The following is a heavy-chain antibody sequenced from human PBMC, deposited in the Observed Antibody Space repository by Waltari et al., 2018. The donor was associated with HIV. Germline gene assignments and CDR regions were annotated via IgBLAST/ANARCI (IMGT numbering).Heavy chain of an antibody. Sequence: QVQLQQWGAGLLKPSETLSLTCAVYGPSFSNNHWTWFRQTPGKGLEWIGEINDGGSTNYNPSLGRRFTMSVDRSKNQFSLKLKSVTAADTAVYYCATYIILATGTHFDSWGQGTQVIVST. CDR3: ATYIILATGTHFDS. J-gene: IGHJ4*02. CDR2: INDGGST. CDR1: GPSFSNNH. D-gene: IGHD3-16*01. V-gene: IGHV4-34*02.